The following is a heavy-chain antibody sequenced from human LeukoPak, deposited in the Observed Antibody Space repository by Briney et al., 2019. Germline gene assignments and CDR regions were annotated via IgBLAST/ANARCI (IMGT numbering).Heavy chain of an antibody. J-gene: IGHJ5*02. CDR3: ARVLGYGSGSSPAFDP. Sequence: SRVIISVDKSKNQFSLKLSSVTAADTAVYYCARVLGYGSGSSPAFDPWGQGTLVTVSS. D-gene: IGHD3-10*01. V-gene: IGHV4-30-2*04.